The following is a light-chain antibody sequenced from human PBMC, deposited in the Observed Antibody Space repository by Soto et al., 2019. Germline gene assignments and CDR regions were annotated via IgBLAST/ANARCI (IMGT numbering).Light chain of an antibody. V-gene: IGKV3-20*01. CDR3: QRYGSSPPYT. CDR2: GAS. CDR1: QSISSSY. J-gene: IGKJ2*01. Sequence: EIVLTQSPGTLSLSPGERATLSCRDSQSISSSYLAWYQQKPGQAPRLLIYGASSRATGIPDRFSGSGSGTDFTLTISRLEPEDFAVYYCQRYGSSPPYTFGLGTKLEIK.